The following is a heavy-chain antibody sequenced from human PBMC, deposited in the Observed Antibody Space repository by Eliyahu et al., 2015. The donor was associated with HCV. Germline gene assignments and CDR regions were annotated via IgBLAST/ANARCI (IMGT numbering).Heavy chain of an antibody. CDR3: ARDFSTVTTLYFDS. J-gene: IGHJ4*02. Sequence: TSSRYWMHWVRQAPGKGPEWVSRINGDGSSTNYXDSVKGRFTISRDTAKNTLYLQMNSLRAEDTAVYYCARDFSTVTTLYFDSWGQGTLVTVSS. CDR2: INGDGSST. D-gene: IGHD4-17*01. CDR1: TSSRYW. V-gene: IGHV3-74*01.